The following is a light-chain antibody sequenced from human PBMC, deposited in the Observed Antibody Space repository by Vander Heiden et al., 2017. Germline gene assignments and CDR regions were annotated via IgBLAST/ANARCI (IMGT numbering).Light chain of an antibody. CDR3: AAWDDSLNGVV. CDR2: SNN. V-gene: IGLV1-44*01. Sequence: QSVLTQPPSASGTHGQRVTISCSGSSPNIGSNTVNWYQQLPGTAPTLLIYSNNQRPSGVPDRFSGSKSGTSASLAISGLQSEDEADYYCAAWDDSLNGVVFGGGTKLTVL. CDR1: SPNIGSNT. J-gene: IGLJ2*01.